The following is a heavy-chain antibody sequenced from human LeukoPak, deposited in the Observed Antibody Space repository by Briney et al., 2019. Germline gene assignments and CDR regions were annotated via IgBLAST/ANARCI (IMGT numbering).Heavy chain of an antibody. J-gene: IGHJ4*02. V-gene: IGHV3-7*01. CDR1: GFTFSSYW. D-gene: IGHD5-18*01. CDR2: IKQDGSEK. Sequence: GGSLRLSCAASGFTFSSYWMSWVRQAPGKGLEWVANIKQDGSEKYYVDSAKGRFTISRDNAKNSLYLQMNSLRAEDTAVYYCAREGTRGYSYGPDYWGQGTLVTVSS. CDR3: AREGTRGYSYGPDY.